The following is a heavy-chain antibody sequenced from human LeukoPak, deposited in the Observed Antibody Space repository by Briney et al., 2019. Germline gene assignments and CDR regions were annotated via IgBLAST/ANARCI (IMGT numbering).Heavy chain of an antibody. D-gene: IGHD4-17*01. CDR1: GLTFSSYD. J-gene: IGHJ3*02. CDR2: IYSGGST. V-gene: IGHV3-66*04. Sequence: GGSLRLSCVGSGLTFSSYDMNWVRQAPGKGLEWVSIIYSGGSTYYADSVKGRFTISRDNSKNTLYLQMNSLRAEDTAVYYCARHLSGDDIWGQGTMVTVSS. CDR3: ARHLSGDDI.